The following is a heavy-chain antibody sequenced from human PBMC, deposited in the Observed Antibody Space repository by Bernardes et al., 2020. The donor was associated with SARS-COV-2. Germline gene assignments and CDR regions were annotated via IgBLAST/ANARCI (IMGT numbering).Heavy chain of an antibody. J-gene: IGHJ3*02. V-gene: IGHV1-8*01. CDR1: GYTFTTYD. CDR2: MNPHSGNT. CDR3: ARQGDYGDAFDI. Sequence: SLKVSCKASGYTFTTYDINWVRQATGQGLEWMGWMNPHSGNTGYEQKFQGRVTMNRNTSISTAYMELSSLRSEDTAVYYCARQGDYGDAFDIWGQGTMVTVSS. D-gene: IGHD4-17*01.